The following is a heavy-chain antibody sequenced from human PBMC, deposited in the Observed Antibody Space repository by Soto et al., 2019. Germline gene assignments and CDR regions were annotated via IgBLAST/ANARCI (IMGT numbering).Heavy chain of an antibody. D-gene: IGHD3-10*01. Sequence: SETLSLTCAVYGGSLGGYYWSWIRQPPGKGLEWIGEINHSGSTNYNPSLKSRVTISVDTSKNQFSLKLSSVTAADTAVYYCARGPLYMVRGVIALYYFDYWGQGTLVTVS. CDR1: GGSLGGYY. CDR2: INHSGST. V-gene: IGHV4-34*01. CDR3: ARGPLYMVRGVIALYYFDY. J-gene: IGHJ4*02.